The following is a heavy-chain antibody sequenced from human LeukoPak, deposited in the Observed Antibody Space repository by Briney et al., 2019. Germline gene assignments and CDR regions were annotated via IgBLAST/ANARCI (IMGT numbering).Heavy chain of an antibody. CDR2: ISYDGSNK. CDR3: ASPLSHDAFDI. J-gene: IGHJ3*02. Sequence: GGSLRLSCAASGFTFSSYSMNWARQAPGKGLEWVAVISYDGSNKYYADSVKGRFTISRDNSKNTLYLQMNSLRAEDTAVYYCASPLSHDAFDIWGQGTMVTVSS. CDR1: GFTFSSYS. V-gene: IGHV3-30*03.